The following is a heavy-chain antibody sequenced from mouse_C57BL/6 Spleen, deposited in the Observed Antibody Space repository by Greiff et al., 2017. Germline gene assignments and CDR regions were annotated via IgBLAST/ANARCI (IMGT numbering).Heavy chain of an antibody. J-gene: IGHJ2*01. D-gene: IGHD1-1*01. V-gene: IGHV1-64*01. Sequence: QVQLQQPGAELVKPGASVKLSCKASGYTFTSYWMHWVKQRPGQGLEWIGMIHPNSGSTNYNEKFKNKATLTVDKSSSTAYMQLSSLTSEDSAVXYCAREGHYYGNYFGYWGQGTTLTVSS. CDR2: IHPNSGST. CDR3: AREGHYYGNYFGY. CDR1: GYTFTSYW.